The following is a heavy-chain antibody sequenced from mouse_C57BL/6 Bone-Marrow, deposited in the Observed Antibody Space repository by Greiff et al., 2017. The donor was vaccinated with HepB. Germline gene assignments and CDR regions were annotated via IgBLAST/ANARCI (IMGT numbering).Heavy chain of an antibody. Sequence: QVQLQQSGPELVKPGASVKLSCKASGYTFTSYDINWVKQRPGQGLEWIGWIYPRDGSTKYNEKFKGKATWTVDTSSSTAYMELHSLTSEDAAVYFCARIGYYYGSSHWYFDVWGTGTTVTVSS. CDR1: GYTFTSYD. CDR2: IYPRDGST. J-gene: IGHJ1*03. D-gene: IGHD1-1*01. CDR3: ARIGYYYGSSHWYFDV. V-gene: IGHV1-85*01.